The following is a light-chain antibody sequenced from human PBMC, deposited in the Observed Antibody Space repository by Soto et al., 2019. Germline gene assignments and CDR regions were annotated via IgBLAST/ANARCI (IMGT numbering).Light chain of an antibody. V-gene: IGKV3D-15*01. J-gene: IGKJ4*01. CDR3: QQYNNWPLT. Sequence: EIVLTRARSTFSMSPPEIATLSFRASQSVSSNLAWYQQKPGQAPRLLIYDASTRATGFPARFSGSGSGTEFTLTISSLQSEDFAVYYCQQYNNWPLTFGGGTKVDI. CDR2: DAS. CDR1: QSVSSN.